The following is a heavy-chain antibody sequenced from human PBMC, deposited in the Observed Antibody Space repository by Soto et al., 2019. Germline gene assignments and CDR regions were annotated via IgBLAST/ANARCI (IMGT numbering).Heavy chain of an antibody. J-gene: IGHJ5*02. V-gene: IGHV1-18*01. Sequence: GASVKVSCKASGYTFTSYGISWVRQAPGQGLEWMGWTSAYNGNTNYAQKLQGRVTMTTDTSTSTAYMELRSLRSDDTAVYYCARDLEDIVVVPAASYNWFDPWGQGTLVTVSS. CDR3: ARDLEDIVVVPAASYNWFDP. CDR2: TSAYNGNT. CDR1: GYTFTSYG. D-gene: IGHD2-2*01.